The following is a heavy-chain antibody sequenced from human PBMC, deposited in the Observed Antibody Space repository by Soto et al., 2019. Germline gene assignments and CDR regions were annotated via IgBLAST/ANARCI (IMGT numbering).Heavy chain of an antibody. CDR2: ISGSGGST. CDR1: GFTFSSYA. D-gene: IGHD2-15*01. CDR3: AKDLVVVPPLYYGMDV. V-gene: IGHV3-23*01. J-gene: IGHJ6*02. Sequence: GGSLRLSCAASGFTFSSYAMSWVRQAPGKGLEWVSAISGSGGSTYYADSVKGRFTISRDNSKNTLYLQMNSLRAEDTAVYYCAKDLVVVPPLYYGMDVWGQGTTVTVSS.